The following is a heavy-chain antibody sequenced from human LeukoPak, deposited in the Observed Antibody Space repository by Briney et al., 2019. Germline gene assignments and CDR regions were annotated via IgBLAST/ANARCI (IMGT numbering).Heavy chain of an antibody. D-gene: IGHD3-22*01. CDR2: MNPNSGNT. V-gene: IGHV1-8*01. CDR1: GYTFTSYD. Sequence: ASVKVSCKASGYTFTSYDINWVRQATGQGLEWMGWMNPNSGNTGYAQKFQGRVTMTRNTSISTAYMELSSLRSEDTAVYYCARGDLLYYYDSSGYDYWGQGTLVTVSS. J-gene: IGHJ4*02. CDR3: ARGDLLYYYDSSGYDY.